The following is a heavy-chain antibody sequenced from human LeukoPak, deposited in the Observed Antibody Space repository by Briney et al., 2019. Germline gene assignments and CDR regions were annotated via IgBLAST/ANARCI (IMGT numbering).Heavy chain of an antibody. J-gene: IGHJ4*02. CDR1: GFIFSSYV. CDR2: ISYDGINK. D-gene: IGHD2-15*01. V-gene: IGHV3-30-3*01. Sequence: QPGGSLRLSCAASGFIFSSYVMHWVRQAPGKGLEWVAGISYDGINKYYADSVKGRFTISRDNPKNTMSLQMNSLRADDTAVYYCARPGVPANRGGFAYWGQGTLVTVSS. CDR3: ARPGVPANRGGFAY.